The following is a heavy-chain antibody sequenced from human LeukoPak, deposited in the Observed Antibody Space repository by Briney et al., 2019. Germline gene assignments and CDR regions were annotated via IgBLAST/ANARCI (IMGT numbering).Heavy chain of an antibody. V-gene: IGHV1-69*13. CDR3: ARDESLFPGDSSGYYPYYYYGMDV. J-gene: IGHJ6*02. Sequence: ASVKVSCKASGGTFISYAISWVRQAPGQGLEWMGGIIPIFGTANYAQKFQGRVTITADESTSTAYMELSSLRSEDTAVYYCARDESLFPGDSSGYYPYYYYGMDVWGQGTTVTVSS. D-gene: IGHD3-22*01. CDR1: GGTFISYA. CDR2: IIPIFGTA.